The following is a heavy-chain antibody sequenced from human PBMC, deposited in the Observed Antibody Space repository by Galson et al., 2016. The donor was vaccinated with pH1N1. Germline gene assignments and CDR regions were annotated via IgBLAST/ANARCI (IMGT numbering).Heavy chain of an antibody. D-gene: IGHD1-26*01. CDR3: TGDVRAPAPSADYYYMDV. CDR2: IRSKAYGGTY. Sequence: SLRLSCAASGFNFGDYPMSWVRQAPGKGLEWVGFIRSKAYGGTYDSAASVRGRFIISRDDSKGIAYIKMNTLKTADTAVYFCTGDVRAPAPSADYYYMDVWGEGTTVTVSS. CDR1: GFNFGDYP. V-gene: IGHV3-49*04. J-gene: IGHJ6*03.